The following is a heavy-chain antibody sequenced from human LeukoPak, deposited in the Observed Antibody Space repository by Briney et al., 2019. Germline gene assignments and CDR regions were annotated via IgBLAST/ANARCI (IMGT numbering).Heavy chain of an antibody. D-gene: IGHD2/OR15-2a*01. CDR2: IYPGDSDI. V-gene: IGHV5-51*01. CDR3: ARVMTTLTGFDY. CDR1: GYTFTTYW. J-gene: IGHJ4*02. Sequence: GESLKISCKGSGYTFTTYWIGWVRQMPGKGLEWMGIIYPGDSDIRYSPSFQGQVTISADKSISTAYLQWSSLKAPDTAMYYCARVMTTLTGFDYWGQGTLVTVSS.